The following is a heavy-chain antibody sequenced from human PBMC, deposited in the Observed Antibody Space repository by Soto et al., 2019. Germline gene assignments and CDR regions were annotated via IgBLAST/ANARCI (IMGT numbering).Heavy chain of an antibody. CDR3: LSSGHPYYYYGMDV. CDR2: IKSKTDGGTT. CDR1: GFTFSNAW. D-gene: IGHD3-22*01. Sequence: PXVSLKLSCAASGFTFSNAWMSWVRQAPGKGLEWVGRIKSKTDGGTTDYAAPVKGRFTISRDDSKNTLYLQMNSLKTEDTAVYYCLSSGHPYYYYGMDVWGQGTTVTVSS. J-gene: IGHJ6*02. V-gene: IGHV3-15*01.